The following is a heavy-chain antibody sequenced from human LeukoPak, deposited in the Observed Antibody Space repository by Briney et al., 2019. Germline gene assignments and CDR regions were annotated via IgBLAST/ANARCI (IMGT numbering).Heavy chain of an antibody. CDR2: ISSNGGST. V-gene: IGHV3-64*01. J-gene: IGHJ4*02. CDR3: ARGLPFDY. CDR1: GFTFSSYA. Sequence: PGGSLRLSCAASGFTFSSYAMHWVRQAPGKGLEYVSAISSNGGSTYYANSVKGRFTISRDNSKNTLYLQMGSLRAEDMAVYYCARGLPFDYWGQGTLVTVSS.